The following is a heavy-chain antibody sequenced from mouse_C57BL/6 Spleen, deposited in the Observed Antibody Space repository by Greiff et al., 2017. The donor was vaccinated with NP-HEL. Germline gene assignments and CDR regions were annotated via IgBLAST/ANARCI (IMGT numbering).Heavy chain of an antibody. V-gene: IGHV7-3*01. CDR3: ARYPIQYYYFDY. CDR2: IRNKANGYTT. J-gene: IGHJ2*01. CDR1: GFTFTDYY. Sequence: EVQVVESGGGLVQPGGSLSLSCAASGFTFTDYYMSWVRQPPGKALEWLGFIRNKANGYTTEYSASVKGRFTISRDNSQSILYLQMNALRAEDSATYYCARYPIQYYYFDYWGQGTTLTVSS.